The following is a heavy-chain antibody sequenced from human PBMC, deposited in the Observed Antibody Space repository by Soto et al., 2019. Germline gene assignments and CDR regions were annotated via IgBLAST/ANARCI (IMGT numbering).Heavy chain of an antibody. CDR3: VARATVVNSPWFDP. V-gene: IGHV4-38-2*02. J-gene: IGHJ5*02. D-gene: IGHD1-1*01. Sequence: SETLSLTCTGSGYSINSGYIWGWVRRPPGQGLEWIGSRYSTGTTYYNPSLRRRVKMSVDTSKNQLSLVLRSVTAADTAVYYCVARATVVNSPWFDPWGQGTQVTVSS. CDR2: RYSTGTT. CDR1: GYSINSGYI.